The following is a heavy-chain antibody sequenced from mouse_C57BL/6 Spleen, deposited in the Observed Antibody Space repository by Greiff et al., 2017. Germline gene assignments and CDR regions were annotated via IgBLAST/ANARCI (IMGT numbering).Heavy chain of an antibody. CDR3: AKSYGNYFGY. J-gene: IGHJ2*01. Sequence: QVHVKQPGAELVRPGSSVKLSCKASGYTFTSYWMHWVKQRPIQGLEWIGNIDPSDSETHYNQKFKDKATLTVDKSSSTAYMQLSSLTSEDSAVYYCAKSYGNYFGYWGQGTTLTVSS. D-gene: IGHD2-1*01. CDR1: GYTFTSYW. V-gene: IGHV1-52*01. CDR2: IDPSDSET.